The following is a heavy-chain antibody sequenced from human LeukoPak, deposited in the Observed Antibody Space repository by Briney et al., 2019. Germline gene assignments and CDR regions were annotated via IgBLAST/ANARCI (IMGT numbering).Heavy chain of an antibody. CDR1: GFTFSSYE. Sequence: GGSLRLSCAAPGFTFSSYEMNWVRQAPGKGLEWVSYISSSGSTIYYADSVKGRFTISRDNAKNSLYLQMNSLRAEDTAVYYCARVRGTYYYYYMDVWGKGTTVTISS. V-gene: IGHV3-48*03. CDR2: ISSSGSTI. CDR3: ARVRGTYYYYYMDV. J-gene: IGHJ6*03. D-gene: IGHD1-1*01.